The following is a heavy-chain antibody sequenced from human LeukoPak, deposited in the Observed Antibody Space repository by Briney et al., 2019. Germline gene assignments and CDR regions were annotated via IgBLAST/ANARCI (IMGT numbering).Heavy chain of an antibody. CDR1: GYSISSGYY. J-gene: IGHJ5*02. D-gene: IGHD3-10*01. Sequence: PSETLSLTCTVSGYSISSGYYWGWIRQPPGKGLEWIGSIYHSGSTYYNPSLKSRVTISVDTSKNQFSLKLNSVTAADTAVYYCARDSSFRGLSPDNYFDPWGQGTLVTVSS. CDR3: ARDSSFRGLSPDNYFDP. CDR2: IYHSGST. V-gene: IGHV4-38-2*02.